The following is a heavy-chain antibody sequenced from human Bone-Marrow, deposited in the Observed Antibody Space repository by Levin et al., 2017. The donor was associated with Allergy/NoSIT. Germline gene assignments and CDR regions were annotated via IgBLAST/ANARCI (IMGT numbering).Heavy chain of an antibody. J-gene: IGHJ4*02. D-gene: IGHD2-2*02. Sequence: PGGSLRLSCVASGFTFSSFCLHWVRQAPGKGLVWLSHIKGDGSTTTYADSVKGRFTLSRDHAKNTLYLQMNSLSAEDTAVYYCVRDLYGRDDHWGQGTLVTVSS. V-gene: IGHV3-74*03. CDR1: GFTFSSFC. CDR2: IKGDGSTT. CDR3: VRDLYGRDDH.